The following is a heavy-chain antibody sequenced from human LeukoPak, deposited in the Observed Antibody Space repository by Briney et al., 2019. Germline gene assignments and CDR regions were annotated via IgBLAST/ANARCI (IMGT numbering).Heavy chain of an antibody. Sequence: PSETLSLTCAVSGGSISSSNWWSWVRQPPGKGLEWIGEIYHSGSTNYNPSLKSRVTISVDKSKNQFSLKLSSVTAADTAVYYYARSGPGAYCGGDCSYYFDYWGQGTLVTVSS. CDR1: GGSISSSNW. V-gene: IGHV4-4*02. CDR3: ARSGPGAYCGGDCSYYFDY. J-gene: IGHJ4*02. CDR2: IYHSGST. D-gene: IGHD2-21*02.